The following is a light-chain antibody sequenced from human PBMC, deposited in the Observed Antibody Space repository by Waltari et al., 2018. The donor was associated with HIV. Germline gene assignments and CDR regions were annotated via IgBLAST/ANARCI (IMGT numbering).Light chain of an antibody. V-gene: IGLV1-47*01. Sequence: QSVLTQPPSPSRTPAQRVTPSRSGGRSTIGTQYVYCYRQIPGTAPKLLIYRNDQRPSGVPDRFSGSKSGTSASLAISGLLSEDESDYHCATWDDSLGFCLFGGGTKLTVL. J-gene: IGLJ3*02. CDR2: RND. CDR1: RSTIGTQY. CDR3: ATWDDSLGFCL.